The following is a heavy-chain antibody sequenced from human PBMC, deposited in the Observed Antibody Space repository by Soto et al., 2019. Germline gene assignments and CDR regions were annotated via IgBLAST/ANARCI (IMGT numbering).Heavy chain of an antibody. D-gene: IGHD4-17*01. CDR3: TTPVFYGDYVGFSAFDI. Sequence: GGSLRLSCAASGFTFSNAWMSWVRQAPGKGLEWVGRIKSKTDGGTTDYAAPVKGRFTISRDDSKNTLYLQMNSLKTEDTAVYYCTTPVFYGDYVGFSAFDIWGQGTMVTVSS. J-gene: IGHJ3*02. V-gene: IGHV3-15*01. CDR1: GFTFSNAW. CDR2: IKSKTDGGTT.